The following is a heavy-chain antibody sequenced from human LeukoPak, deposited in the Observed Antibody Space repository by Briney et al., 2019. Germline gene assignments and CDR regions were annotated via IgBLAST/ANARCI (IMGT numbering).Heavy chain of an antibody. V-gene: IGHV3-23*01. CDR1: GFTFSSYS. CDR2: ISGTGEST. D-gene: IGHD3-10*01. CDR3: AKEGASYITMIRGGGYYYYYMDV. Sequence: GGSLRLSCAASGFTFSSYSMNWVRQAPGKGLEWVSGISGTGESTYYADSVKGRFTISRDNSKNTLFLQMNSLRAEDTAVYYCAKEGASYITMIRGGGYYYYYMDVWGRGTTVTISS. J-gene: IGHJ6*03.